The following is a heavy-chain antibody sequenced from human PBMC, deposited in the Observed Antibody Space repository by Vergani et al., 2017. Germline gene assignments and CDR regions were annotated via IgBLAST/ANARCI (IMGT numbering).Heavy chain of an antibody. D-gene: IGHD1-26*01. CDR3: ARDLALGVGYYYYYMDV. CDR1: GITFWKFG. Sequence: EVQLVESGGGLAQPGGSLSLSCEASGITFWKFGMHWVRQGPGKGLEWVSGISWNSGAVDYADSVRGRFTISRDNAKNSLFLEMNSLRFEDTAVYYCARDLALGVGYYYYYMDVWGKGTTVTVSS. V-gene: IGHV3-9*01. CDR2: ISWNSGAV. J-gene: IGHJ6*03.